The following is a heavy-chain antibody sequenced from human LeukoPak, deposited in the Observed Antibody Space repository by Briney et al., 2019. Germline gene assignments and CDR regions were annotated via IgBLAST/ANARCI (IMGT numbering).Heavy chain of an antibody. CDR3: ARSEYYYDSSGYYPTSPDY. D-gene: IGHD3-22*01. J-gene: IGHJ4*02. Sequence: KSSETLSLTCTVSGGSISTSNYYWGWIRQPPGKGLEWIGNIFYSGSTYYSPSLKSRVTISLDTSRNQFSLKLNSVTAADTAVYYCARSEYYYDSSGYYPTSPDYWGQGTLVTVSS. CDR1: GGSISTSNYY. CDR2: IFYSGST. V-gene: IGHV4-39*07.